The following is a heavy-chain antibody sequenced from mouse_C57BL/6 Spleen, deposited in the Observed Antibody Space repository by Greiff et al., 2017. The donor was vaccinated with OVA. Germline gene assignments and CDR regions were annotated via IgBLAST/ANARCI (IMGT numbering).Heavy chain of an antibody. CDR2: INPNNGGT. CDR1: GYTFTDYY. CDR3: AKGDGYGVGFAY. D-gene: IGHD2-2*01. J-gene: IGHJ3*01. Sequence: EVQLQQSGPELVKPGASVKISCKASGYTFTDYYMNWVKQSHGKSLEWIGDINPNNGGTSYNQKFKGKATLTVDKSSSTAYMELRSLTSEDSAVYYWAKGDGYGVGFAYWGQGTLVTVSA. V-gene: IGHV1-26*01.